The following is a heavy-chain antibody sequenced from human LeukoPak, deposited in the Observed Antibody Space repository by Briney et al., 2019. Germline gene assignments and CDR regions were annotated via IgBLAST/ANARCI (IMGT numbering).Heavy chain of an antibody. CDR1: GGSISSYY. D-gene: IGHD3-10*01. CDR2: ISYSGNT. CDR3: ASFSWGSGSYNQEAIWSWFDP. V-gene: IGHV4-59*08. Sequence: PSETLSLTCTVSGGSISSYYWSWIRQPPGKGLEWIGYISYSGNTNYIPSLKSRVTISVDTSKNQFSLKLSSVTAADTAVYYCASFSWGSGSYNQEAIWSWFDPWGQGTLVTVSS. J-gene: IGHJ5*02.